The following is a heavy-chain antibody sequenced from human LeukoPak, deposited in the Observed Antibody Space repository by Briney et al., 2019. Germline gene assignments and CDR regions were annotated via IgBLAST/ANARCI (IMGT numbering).Heavy chain of an antibody. V-gene: IGHV3-13*01. J-gene: IGHJ4*02. CDR3: ARGAALAGIDY. CDR2: IGTASDT. Sequence: PGGSLRLSCAASGFTFSSYDMHWVRQATGKGLEWVSAIGTASDTYYPGSVKGRFTISRENAKNSLYLQMNSLRAEDTAVYYCARGAALAGIDYWGQGTLVTVSS. D-gene: IGHD6-19*01. CDR1: GFTFSSYD.